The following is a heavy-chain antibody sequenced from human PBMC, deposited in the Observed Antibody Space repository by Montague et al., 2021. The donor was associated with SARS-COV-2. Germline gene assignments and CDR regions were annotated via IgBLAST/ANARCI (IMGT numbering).Heavy chain of an antibody. CDR3: VRGTGAAKPGMDF. CDR2: RYYMSKRNN. CDR1: GDSVGGVAAR. J-gene: IGHJ4*02. V-gene: IGHV6-1*01. D-gene: IGHD1-1*01. Sequence: CAISGDSVGGVAARCNWVRQSPSGELEWLVRRYYMSKRNNDYAASVESRITINPDTSKNQFFLHLTSVTPEDTAVYYCVRGTGAAKPGMDFWGQGSLVSVSS.